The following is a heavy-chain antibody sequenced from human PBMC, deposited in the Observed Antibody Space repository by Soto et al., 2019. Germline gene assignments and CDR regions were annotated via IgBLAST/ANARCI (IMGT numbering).Heavy chain of an antibody. CDR2: INHSGST. D-gene: IGHD1-26*01. J-gene: IGHJ5*02. V-gene: IGHV4-34*01. CDR1: GGSFSGYY. CDR3: ARGLESGSLYNWFDP. Sequence: SETLSLTCAVYGGSFSGYYWSWIRQPPGKGLEWIGEINHSGSTNYNPSLKSRVTISVDTSKNQFSLKLSSVTAADTAVYYCARGLESGSLYNWFDPWGQGTLVTVSS.